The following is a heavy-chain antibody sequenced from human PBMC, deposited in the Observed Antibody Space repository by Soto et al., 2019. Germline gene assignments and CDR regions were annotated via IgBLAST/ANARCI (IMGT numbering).Heavy chain of an antibody. Sequence: GESLKISCKAFGYMYVNSWIAWVRQKPGKGLEWMGIIYPGDSDIRYSPSFQGHVTMTTDTSTSTAYMELRSLRSDDTAVYYCARDATRGYYYDSSGLSWKKTNWFDPWGQGTLVTVSS. CDR1: GYMYVNSW. J-gene: IGHJ5*02. V-gene: IGHV5-51*01. CDR3: ARDATRGYYYDSSGLSWKKTNWFDP. D-gene: IGHD3-22*01. CDR2: IYPGDSDI.